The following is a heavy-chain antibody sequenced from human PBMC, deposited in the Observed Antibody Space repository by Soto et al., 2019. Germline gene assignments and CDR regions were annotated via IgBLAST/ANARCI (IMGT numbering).Heavy chain of an antibody. D-gene: IGHD4-4*01. V-gene: IGHV2-5*02. CDR3: AHSESNYAGRPYFDY. Sequence: QITLKESGPTLVKPTQPLTLTCTFSGFSLSTSGVGVGWIRQPAGKALEWLVLIYWDDDKRYSTSLKSRLTIAKDTSQNQVVLTMTNMDPVDTATYSCAHSESNYAGRPYFDYWVQGTLVTVSS. J-gene: IGHJ4*02. CDR2: IYWDDDK. CDR1: GFSLSTSGVG.